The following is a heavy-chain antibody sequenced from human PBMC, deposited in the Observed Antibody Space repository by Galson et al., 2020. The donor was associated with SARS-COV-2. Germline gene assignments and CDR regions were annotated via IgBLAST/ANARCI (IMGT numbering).Heavy chain of an antibody. D-gene: IGHD3-3*01. CDR1: GYTFTGYY. CDR2: INPNSGGT. CDR3: AASRHAPTYYDFWSGYSLGYSYGMDV. J-gene: IGHJ6*02. V-gene: IGHV1-2*04. Sequence: ASVKVSCKASGYTFTGYYMHWVRQAPGQGLEWMGWINPNSGGTNYAQKFQGWVTMTRDTSISTPYMELSRLRSDDTAVYYCAASRHAPTYYDFWSGYSLGYSYGMDVWGQGTTVTVSS.